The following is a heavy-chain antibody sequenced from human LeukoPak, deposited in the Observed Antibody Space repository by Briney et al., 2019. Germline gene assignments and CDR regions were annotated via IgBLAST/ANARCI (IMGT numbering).Heavy chain of an antibody. CDR2: IYYSGST. J-gene: IGHJ1*01. CDR3: ARGQSWAVGATTAEYFQH. V-gene: IGHV4-59*01. CDR1: GGSISSYY. D-gene: IGHD1-26*01. Sequence: PSETLSLTCTVSGGSISSYYWSWIRQPPGKGLEWIGYIYYSGSTNYNPSLKSRVTISVDTSKNQFSLKLSSVTAADTAVYYCARGQSWAVGATTAEYFQHWGQGTLVTVSS.